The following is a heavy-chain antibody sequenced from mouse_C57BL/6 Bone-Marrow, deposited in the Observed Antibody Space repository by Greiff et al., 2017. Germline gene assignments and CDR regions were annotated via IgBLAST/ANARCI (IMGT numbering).Heavy chain of an antibody. Sequence: EVKLMESGGGLVQPGGSLKLSCAASGFTFSDYGMAWVRQAPRKGPEWVAFISNLAYSIYYADTVTGRFTISRENAKNTLYLEMSSLRSEDTAMYYCARAGYDYDAGWYFDVWGTGTTVTVSS. D-gene: IGHD2-4*01. CDR2: ISNLAYSI. J-gene: IGHJ1*03. CDR1: GFTFSDYG. CDR3: ARAGYDYDAGWYFDV. V-gene: IGHV5-15*01.